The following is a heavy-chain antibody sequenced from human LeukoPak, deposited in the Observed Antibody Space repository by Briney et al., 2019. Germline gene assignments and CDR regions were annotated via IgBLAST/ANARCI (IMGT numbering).Heavy chain of an antibody. J-gene: IGHJ3*02. CDR2: ISSSSSTI. CDR1: GFSFTSYS. D-gene: IGHD3-22*01. Sequence: GGSLRLSCAASGFSFTSYSINWVRQAPGKGLEWVSYISSSSSTIYYADSVKGRFTISRDNAKNSLYLQMNSLRDEDTAVYYCARDGDDSSGYLDAFDTWGQGTMVTVSS. CDR3: ARDGDDSSGYLDAFDT. V-gene: IGHV3-48*02.